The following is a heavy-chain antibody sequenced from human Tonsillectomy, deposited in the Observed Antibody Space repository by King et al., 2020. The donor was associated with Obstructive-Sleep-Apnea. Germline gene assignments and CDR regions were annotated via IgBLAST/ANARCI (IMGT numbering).Heavy chain of an antibody. CDR1: GFTFSSYN. Sequence: VQLVESGGGLVQPGGSLRLSCEASGFTFSSYNMHWVRQATGKGLDGGSGIGTAGYLHYVGSVKGRLTISRENAKNSFYLQMNSLRAGDTAAYYCARAAGGYYYYFDYWGQGTLVTVSS. V-gene: IGHV3-13*05. J-gene: IGHJ4*02. CDR3: ARAAGGYYYYFDY. D-gene: IGHD3-22*01. CDR2: IGTAGYL.